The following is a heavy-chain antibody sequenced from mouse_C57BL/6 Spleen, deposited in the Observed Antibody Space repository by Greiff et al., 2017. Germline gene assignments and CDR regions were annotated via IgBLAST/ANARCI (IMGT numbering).Heavy chain of an antibody. Sequence: VQLVESGAELMKPGASVKISCKTSGYAFSSYWMNWVKQRPGKGLEWIGQIYPGDGDTNYNGNFKGKATLTADKSSSTAYMQLSSLTSEDSAVYFCARDWDNFDYWGQGTTLTVYS. J-gene: IGHJ2*01. CDR1: GYAFSSYW. CDR2: IYPGDGDT. CDR3: ARDWDNFDY. V-gene: IGHV1-80*01. D-gene: IGHD4-1*01.